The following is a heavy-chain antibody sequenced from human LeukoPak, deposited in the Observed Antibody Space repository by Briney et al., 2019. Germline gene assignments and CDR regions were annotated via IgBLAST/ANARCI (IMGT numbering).Heavy chain of an antibody. D-gene: IGHD1-26*01. CDR3: ARVNSFEVGSYGSFEY. V-gene: IGHV1-3*01. Sequence: ASVKVSCKASGYTFTSYAIHWVRQAPGQRLEWMGWINAGSGNTKYSQKFQGRVTISRDTSASTAYMELSSLRSEDTAVYYCARVNSFEVGSYGSFEYWGQGTLVTVSS. J-gene: IGHJ4*02. CDR1: GYTFTSYA. CDR2: INAGSGNT.